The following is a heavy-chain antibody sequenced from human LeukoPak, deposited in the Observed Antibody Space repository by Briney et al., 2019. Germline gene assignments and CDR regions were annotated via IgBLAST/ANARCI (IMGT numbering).Heavy chain of an antibody. J-gene: IGHJ4*02. Sequence: GVSLRLSCAASGFTFSSYSMNWVRQAPGKGLEWVSSISSSSYIYYADSVKGRFTISRDNAKNSLYLQMNSLRAEDTAVYYCARDPNGGSYFDYWGQGTLVTVSS. V-gene: IGHV3-21*01. CDR3: ARDPNGGSYFDY. D-gene: IGHD7-27*01. CDR2: ISSSSYI. CDR1: GFTFSSYS.